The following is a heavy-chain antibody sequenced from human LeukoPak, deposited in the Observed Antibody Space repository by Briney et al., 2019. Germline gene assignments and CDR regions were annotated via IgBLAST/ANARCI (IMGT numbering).Heavy chain of an antibody. Sequence: GGSLRLSCAASGFTFDDYAMHWVRQAPGKGLEWVSGISWNSGSIGYADSVKGRFTISRDNAKNSLYLQMNSLRAEDTALYYCAKGYCSSTSCYVDYWGQGTLVTVSS. CDR1: GFTFDDYA. CDR2: ISWNSGSI. V-gene: IGHV3-9*01. CDR3: AKGYCSSTSCYVDY. J-gene: IGHJ4*02. D-gene: IGHD2-2*01.